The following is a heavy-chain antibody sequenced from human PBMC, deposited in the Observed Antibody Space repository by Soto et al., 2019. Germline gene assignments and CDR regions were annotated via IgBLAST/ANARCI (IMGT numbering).Heavy chain of an antibody. CDR1: AFTFGDFA. CDR2: ISASSRST. CDR3: AKNYYESGRYYLFDA. V-gene: IGHV3-23*01. Sequence: GGSLRLSCAASAFTFGDFAMSWVRQAPGKGLEWVASISASSRSTYYADSVRGRFSISRGNSKNTLVLQMKILTAADTALYFCAKNYYESGRYYLFDAWGQGTQVTVSS. D-gene: IGHD3-10*01. J-gene: IGHJ5*02.